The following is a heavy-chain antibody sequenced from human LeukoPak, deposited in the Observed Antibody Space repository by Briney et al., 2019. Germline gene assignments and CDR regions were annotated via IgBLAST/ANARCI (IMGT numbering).Heavy chain of an antibody. V-gene: IGHV4-59*01. CDR1: GASINTYY. D-gene: IGHD5-24*01. CDR3: ARGRDGYSD. CDR2: IYYTGST. J-gene: IGHJ4*02. Sequence: SETLSLTCSVSGASINTYYWSWIRQSPGKGLEWIGFIYYTGSTDSNPSLKSRVTISVDTSKNQFSLKLRSVTAADTAVYYCARGRDGYSDWGQGTLVTVSS.